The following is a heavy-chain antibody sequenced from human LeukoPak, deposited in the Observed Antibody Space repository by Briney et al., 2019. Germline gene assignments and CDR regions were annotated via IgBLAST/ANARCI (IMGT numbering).Heavy chain of an antibody. Sequence: PGGSLRLSCAASGFTFSSYAMSWVRQAPGKGLEWVSAISGSGGSTYYADSVKGRFTISRDNSKNTLYLQMNSLRAEDTAVYYCAKDGSKAVAGTPCDYWGQGTLATVSS. CDR3: AKDGSKAVAGTPCDY. V-gene: IGHV3-23*01. J-gene: IGHJ4*02. CDR1: GFTFSSYA. D-gene: IGHD6-19*01. CDR2: ISGSGGST.